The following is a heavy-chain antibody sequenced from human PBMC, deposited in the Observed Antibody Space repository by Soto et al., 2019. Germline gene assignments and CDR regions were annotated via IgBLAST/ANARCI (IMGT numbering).Heavy chain of an antibody. Sequence: PGEPLKSYGQASGYTFSKYWIAWVRQMPGKGLEYVGIVYPGDSDTRYSPSFQGQVTISVDTSTSTAYMQWNSLKASDSAMYYCARSLKVDSGSSPYYSAFDVCGGVTTFPLYS. D-gene: IGHD2-2*01. CDR1: GYTFSKYW. V-gene: IGHV5-51*01. CDR2: VYPGDSDT. J-gene: IGHJ6*04. CDR3: ARSLKVDSGSSPYYSAFDV.